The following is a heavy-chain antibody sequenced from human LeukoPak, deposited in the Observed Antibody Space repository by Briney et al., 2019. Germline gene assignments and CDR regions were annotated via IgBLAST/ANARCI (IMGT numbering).Heavy chain of an antibody. D-gene: IGHD3-16*01. V-gene: IGHV3-7*04. CDR2: IKLGGSEK. Sequence: PGGSLRLSCSASGFIFSNYWMTWVRQAPGKGLEWVANIKLGGSEKYYVDSVKGRFTISRDNAKKSLYLQMNSLRAEDTAVYFCARDMIILQSWGQGTLVPVSS. CDR3: ARDMIILQS. CDR1: GFIFSNYW. J-gene: IGHJ5*02.